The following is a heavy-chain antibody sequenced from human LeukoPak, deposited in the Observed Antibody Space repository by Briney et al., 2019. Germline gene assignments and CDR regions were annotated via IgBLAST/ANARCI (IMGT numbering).Heavy chain of an antibody. V-gene: IGHV3-23*01. Sequence: PGGSLRLSCAASGFTFSSYGMSWVRQAPGKGLEWVSAISGSGGSTYYADSVKGRFTISRDNSKNTLYLQMNSLRAEDTAVYYCAKPRGPLLWFGELFDFWGQGTLVTVSS. CDR1: GFTFSSYG. CDR3: AKPRGPLLWFGELFDF. D-gene: IGHD3-10*01. J-gene: IGHJ5*01. CDR2: ISGSGGST.